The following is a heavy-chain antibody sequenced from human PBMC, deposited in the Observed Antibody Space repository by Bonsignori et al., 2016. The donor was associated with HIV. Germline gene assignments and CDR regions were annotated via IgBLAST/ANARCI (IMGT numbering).Heavy chain of an antibody. Sequence: GESLKISCTASEFTFSTYAMNWVRLAPGKGLEWVAAISNDGENSYYAAAVKGRFTISRDNSKNILYLQMDSLRVDDTAMYYCAGDYSGYYWGQGTPVTVSS. V-gene: IGHV3-23*01. CDR3: AGDYSGYY. CDR2: ISNDGENS. CDR1: EFTFSTYA. D-gene: IGHD3-22*01. J-gene: IGHJ4*02.